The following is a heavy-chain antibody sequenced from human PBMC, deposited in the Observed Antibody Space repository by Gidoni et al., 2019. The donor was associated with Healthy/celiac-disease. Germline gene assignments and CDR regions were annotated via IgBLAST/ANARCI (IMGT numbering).Heavy chain of an antibody. CDR1: GFTFSGSA. CDR2: IRSKANSYAT. CDR3: TRQTIFGVVISKYYYYGMDV. D-gene: IGHD3-3*01. Sequence: EVQLVESGGGLVQPGGSLKLSCAASGFTFSGSAIHWVRQASGKGLEWVGRIRSKANSYATAYAASVKGRFTISRDDSKNTAYLQMNSLKTEDTAVYYCTRQTIFGVVISKYYYYGMDVWGQGTTVTVSS. V-gene: IGHV3-73*02. J-gene: IGHJ6*02.